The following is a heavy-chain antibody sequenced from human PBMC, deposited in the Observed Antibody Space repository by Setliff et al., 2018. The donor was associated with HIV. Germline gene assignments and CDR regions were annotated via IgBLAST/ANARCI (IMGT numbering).Heavy chain of an antibody. CDR2: INSDGSST. CDR1: GFTFSSYW. Sequence: GGSLRLSCAASGFTFSSYWMHWVRQAPGKGLVWVSRINSDGSSTSYADSVKGRFTISRDDSKDTLSLQMSSLRAEDTALYYCARQPLHCSSINCYGAFYDNWGPGMLVTVSS. V-gene: IGHV3-74*01. CDR3: ARQPLHCSSINCYGAFYDN. J-gene: IGHJ4*02. D-gene: IGHD2-2*01.